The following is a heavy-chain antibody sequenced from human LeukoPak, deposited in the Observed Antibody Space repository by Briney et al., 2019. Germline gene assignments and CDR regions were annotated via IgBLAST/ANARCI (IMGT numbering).Heavy chain of an antibody. J-gene: IGHJ4*02. CDR2: ISSGSSAI. D-gene: IGHD1-26*01. CDR1: GFTFTTYS. Sequence: GGSLRLSCEASGFTFTTYSMTWVRQAPGKGLEWVSIISSGSSAIFSADALKGRFTISRDDAKNLLYLQMNSLRAEDTAVYYCARLKYSGSYPADYWGQGTLVTVSS. CDR3: ARLKYSGSYPADY. V-gene: IGHV3-21*04.